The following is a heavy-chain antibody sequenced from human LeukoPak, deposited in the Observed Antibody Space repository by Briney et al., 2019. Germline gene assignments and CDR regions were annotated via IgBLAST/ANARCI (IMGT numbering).Heavy chain of an antibody. CDR3: VKDLDGGTYAFDF. D-gene: IGHD1-1*01. CDR1: GFTVSSNY. Sequence: GGSLRLSCAASGFTVSSNYMSWVRQAPGKGLEWVSVIYSGGSTYYADSVKGRFTISRDNSKNTLYLHMNSLRAEDTAKYYCVKDLDGGTYAFDFWGQGTLVTVSS. J-gene: IGHJ4*02. V-gene: IGHV3-53*01. CDR2: IYSGGST.